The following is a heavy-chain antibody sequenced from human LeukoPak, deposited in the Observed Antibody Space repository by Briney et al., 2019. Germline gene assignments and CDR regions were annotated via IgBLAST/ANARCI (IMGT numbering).Heavy chain of an antibody. CDR3: ARDFMGSGSYYKAFNWFDP. Sequence: PSGTLSLTCSDSGGSISSYYWSWIRQPPGKGLEWIGYIHYSGSTNYNPSLKSRVTISVDTSKNQFSLKLSSVTAADTAVYYCARDFMGSGSYYKAFNWFDPWGQGTLVTVSS. J-gene: IGHJ5*02. CDR2: IHYSGST. V-gene: IGHV4-59*12. D-gene: IGHD3-10*01. CDR1: GGSISSYY.